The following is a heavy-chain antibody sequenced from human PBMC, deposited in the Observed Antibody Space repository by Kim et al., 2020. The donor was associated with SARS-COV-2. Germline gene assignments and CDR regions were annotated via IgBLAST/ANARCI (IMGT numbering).Heavy chain of an antibody. Sequence: ASVKVSCKASGYTFTSYDINWVRQAPGQGPEWMAWMNPISGNTGFAQKFQGRVTLTRDTSTSTAYMELRSLRSEDTAVYYCARCITMVRGAKARYFDYWGQGALVTVAS. CDR3: ARCITMVRGAKARYFDY. CDR1: GYTFTSYD. J-gene: IGHJ4*02. CDR2: MNPISGNT. V-gene: IGHV1-8*02. D-gene: IGHD3-10*01.